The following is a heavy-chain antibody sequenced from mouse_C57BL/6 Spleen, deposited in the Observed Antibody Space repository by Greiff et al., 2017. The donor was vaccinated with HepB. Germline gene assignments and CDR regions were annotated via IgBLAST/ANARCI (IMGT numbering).Heavy chain of an antibody. CDR2: INPNNGGT. J-gene: IGHJ3*01. D-gene: IGHD2-4*01. CDR3: ARGIYYDYPFAY. CDR1: GYTFTDYY. Sequence: EVQLQQSGPELVKPGASVKISCKASGYTFTDYYMNWVKQSHGKSLEWIGDINPNNGGTSYNQKFKGKATLTVDKSSSTAYMERRSLTSEDSAVYYCARGIYYDYPFAYWGQGTLVTVSA. V-gene: IGHV1-26*01.